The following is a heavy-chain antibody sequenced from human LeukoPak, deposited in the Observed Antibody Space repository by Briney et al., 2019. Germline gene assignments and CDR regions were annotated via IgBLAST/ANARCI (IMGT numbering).Heavy chain of an antibody. J-gene: IGHJ4*02. Sequence: GGSLRLSCAASGFTFSSYEMNWVRQAPGKGLEWVSYISSSGSTIYYADSVKGRFTISRDNAKNSLYLQMNSLRAEDTAVYYSARDKEAQRWLQPFDYWGQGTLVTVSS. CDR3: ARDKEAQRWLQPFDY. V-gene: IGHV3-48*03. CDR2: ISSSGSTI. CDR1: GFTFSSYE. D-gene: IGHD5-24*01.